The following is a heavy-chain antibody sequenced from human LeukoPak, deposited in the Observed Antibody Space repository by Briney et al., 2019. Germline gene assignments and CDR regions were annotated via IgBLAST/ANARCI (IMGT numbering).Heavy chain of an antibody. V-gene: IGHV4-4*02. Sequence: PSGTLSLTCAVSGGPISSSNWWSWVRQPPGKGLEWIGEIYHSGSTNYNPSLKSRVTISVDKSKNQFSLKLSSVTAADTAVYYCARTEAAAGRGPPDYWGQGTLVTVSS. CDR1: GGPISSSNW. CDR3: ARTEAAAGRGPPDY. D-gene: IGHD6-13*01. J-gene: IGHJ4*02. CDR2: IYHSGST.